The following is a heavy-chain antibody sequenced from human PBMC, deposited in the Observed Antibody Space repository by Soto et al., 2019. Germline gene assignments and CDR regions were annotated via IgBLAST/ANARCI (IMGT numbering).Heavy chain of an antibody. CDR1: GFTFSSYG. Sequence: GGSLRLSCAASGFTFSSYGMHWVRQAPGKGLEWVAVIWYDGSNKYYADSVKGRFTISRDNSKNTLYLQMNSLRAEDTAVYYCARGHSGDWYWFDPWGQGTLVTVSS. J-gene: IGHJ5*02. CDR3: ARGHSGDWYWFDP. CDR2: IWYDGSNK. V-gene: IGHV3-33*01. D-gene: IGHD3-9*01.